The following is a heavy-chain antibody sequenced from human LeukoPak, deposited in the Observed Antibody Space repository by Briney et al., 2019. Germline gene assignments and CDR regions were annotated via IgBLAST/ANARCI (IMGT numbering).Heavy chain of an antibody. Sequence: GGSLRLSCAASGFTFSSYSMNWVRQAPGKGLEWVSSISSSSSYIYYADSVKGRFTVSRDNSKNTLYLQMNSLRAEDTAVYYCAKDFLQSSSWYGYFDYWGQGTLVTVSS. CDR2: ISSSSSYI. D-gene: IGHD6-13*01. CDR1: GFTFSSYS. CDR3: AKDFLQSSSWYGYFDY. V-gene: IGHV3-21*04. J-gene: IGHJ4*02.